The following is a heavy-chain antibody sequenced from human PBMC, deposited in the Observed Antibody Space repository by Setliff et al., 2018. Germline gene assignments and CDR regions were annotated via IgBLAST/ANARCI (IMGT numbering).Heavy chain of an antibody. CDR1: GGTFRSYG. CDR2: TIPMFGSA. CDR3: AREGVDIRSSTDYRYYMDV. D-gene: IGHD5-12*01. Sequence: PSVKVSCKASGGTFRSYGISWVRQAPGQGLEWMGGTIPMFGSANYARKFQGRVTIITDEFTGTAYMELSSLRTEDTAVYYCAREGVDIRSSTDYRYYMDVWGKGTTVTVSS. V-gene: IGHV1-69*05. J-gene: IGHJ6*03.